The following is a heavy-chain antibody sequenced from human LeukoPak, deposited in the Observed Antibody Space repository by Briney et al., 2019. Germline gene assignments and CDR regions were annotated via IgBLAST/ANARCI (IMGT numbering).Heavy chain of an antibody. D-gene: IGHD6-19*01. V-gene: IGHV3-21*06. CDR2: ISSSSSHI. Sequence: GGSLRLSCAGSGFAFSRYSMNWFRQAPGKGLERVSSISSSSSHIFYADSVKRRFTISRDNAKNSLYLQMNSLRAGDTAVYYCARDAQWLVPEGYYYYMDVWGKGITVTVAS. CDR1: GFAFSRYS. CDR3: ARDAQWLVPEGYYYYMDV. J-gene: IGHJ6*03.